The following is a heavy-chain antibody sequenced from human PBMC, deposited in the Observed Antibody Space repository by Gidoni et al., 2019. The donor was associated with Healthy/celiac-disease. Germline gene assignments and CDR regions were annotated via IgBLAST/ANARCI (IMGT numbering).Heavy chain of an antibody. D-gene: IGHD2-15*01. CDR1: GFTFSSYA. J-gene: IGHJ6*02. CDR2: ISGSGCST. CDR3: AKDLPHIVVVVAATPEGGGMDV. V-gene: IGHV3-23*01. Sequence: EVQLLESGGGLVQPGGSLRLSCAASGFTFSSYAMSWVRQAQGKGLEWVSAISGSGCSTYYADSVKGRFTISRDNSKNTLYLQMNSLRAEDTAVYYCAKDLPHIVVVVAATPEGGGMDVWGQGTTVTVSS.